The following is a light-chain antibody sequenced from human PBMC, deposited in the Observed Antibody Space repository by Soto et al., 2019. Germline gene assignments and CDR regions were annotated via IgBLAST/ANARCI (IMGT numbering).Light chain of an antibody. J-gene: IGKJ1*01. CDR3: QQYGDSPRT. V-gene: IGKV3-20*01. CDR2: DAF. Sequence: EIVLTQSPVTLSLSPGERATLSCRASQSVSRNYLAWYQQRPGQAPRLLIYDAFNRATGIPDRFSGRGSGTDFTLTISRLEPEDFAVYYCQQYGDSPRTFGQGTKVDIK. CDR1: QSVSRNY.